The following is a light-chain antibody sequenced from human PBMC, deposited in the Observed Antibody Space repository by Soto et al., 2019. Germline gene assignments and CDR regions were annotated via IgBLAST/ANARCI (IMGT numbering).Light chain of an antibody. Sequence: DIQMTQSPSSLSASVGDRATITCRASQGISNYLSWYQQKPGKVPKLLIYAASTLQSGVPSRFSGSGSGRYFTLTISSLQPEDVATYYCQKYNSAPAITFGRGTRLEIK. CDR2: AAS. CDR3: QKYNSAPAIT. V-gene: IGKV1-27*01. J-gene: IGKJ5*01. CDR1: QGISNY.